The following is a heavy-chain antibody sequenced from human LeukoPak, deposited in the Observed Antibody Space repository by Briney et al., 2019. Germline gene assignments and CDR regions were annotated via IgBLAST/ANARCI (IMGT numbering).Heavy chain of an antibody. Sequence: PGGSLRLSCAAYGFTVSSNYMSWVRQAPGKGLEWVSVLSSGGTTYYADSVKGRFTISRDTSKNTLYPQMNSLRAEDTAIYYCARGGDIVGATRSAFDFWGQGTMVTVSS. J-gene: IGHJ3*01. V-gene: IGHV3-53*01. D-gene: IGHD1-26*01. CDR3: ARGGDIVGATRSAFDF. CDR2: LSSGGTT. CDR1: GFTVSSNY.